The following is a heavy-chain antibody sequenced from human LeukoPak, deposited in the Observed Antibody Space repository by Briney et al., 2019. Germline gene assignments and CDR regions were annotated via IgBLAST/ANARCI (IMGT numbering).Heavy chain of an antibody. CDR2: INHSGST. Sequence: SETLSLTCAVYGGSFSGYYWSWIRQPPGKGLEWIGEINHSGSTNYNPSLKSRVTISVDTSKNQFSLKLSSVTAADTAVYYCARVNYYGSGSYYYFDYWGQGTLVTVSS. D-gene: IGHD3-10*01. CDR3: ARVNYYGSGSYYYFDY. J-gene: IGHJ4*02. CDR1: GGSFSGYY. V-gene: IGHV4-34*01.